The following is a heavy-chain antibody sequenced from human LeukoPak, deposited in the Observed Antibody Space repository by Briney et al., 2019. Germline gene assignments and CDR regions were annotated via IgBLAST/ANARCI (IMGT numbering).Heavy chain of an antibody. CDR3: AKFFGVGYYDSSGYPY. D-gene: IGHD3-22*01. V-gene: IGHV3-23*01. J-gene: IGHJ4*02. Sequence: PGGSLRLSCAAPGFTFSSYAMSWVRQAPGKGLEWVSAISGSGGSTYYADSVKGRFTISRDNSKNTLYLQMNSLRAEDTAVYYCAKFFGVGYYDSSGYPYWGQGTLVTVSS. CDR1: GFTFSSYA. CDR2: ISGSGGST.